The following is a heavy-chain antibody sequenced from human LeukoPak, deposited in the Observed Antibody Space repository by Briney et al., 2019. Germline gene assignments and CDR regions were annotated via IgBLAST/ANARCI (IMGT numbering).Heavy chain of an antibody. J-gene: IGHJ4*02. CDR3: ARHASVDGNWPRPLDY. CDR1: GGSISSSPYY. D-gene: IGHD6-19*01. V-gene: IGHV4-39*01. CDR2: IYYSGST. Sequence: ASETLSLTCTVSGGSISSSPYYWGWIRRPPGKGLEWIGNIYYSGSTYYNPSLKTRVTISVDTSKNQFSLKLTSVTAADTAVYYCARHASVDGNWPRPLDYWGQGSLVTVSS.